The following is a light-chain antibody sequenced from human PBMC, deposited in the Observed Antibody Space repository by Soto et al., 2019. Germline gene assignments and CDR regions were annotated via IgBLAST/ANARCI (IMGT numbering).Light chain of an antibody. CDR1: SSDVGRYNY. J-gene: IGLJ1*01. Sequence: QSVLTQPPSASGSPGQSVTISCIGTSSDVGRYNYVSWYQHHPGKAPRLIIYEVTKRPSGVPDRFSGSKSGNTASLTVSGLQADDEADYYCSSYTTSSTYVFGTGTKVTV. V-gene: IGLV2-8*01. CDR3: SSYTTSSTYV. CDR2: EVT.